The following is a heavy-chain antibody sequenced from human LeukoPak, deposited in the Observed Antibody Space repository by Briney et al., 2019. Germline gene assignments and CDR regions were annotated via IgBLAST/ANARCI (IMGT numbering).Heavy chain of an antibody. CDR1: GYTFTGYY. J-gene: IGHJ4*02. V-gene: IGHV1-2*02. CDR2: INPNSGGT. CDR3: ARVPTLVVPAAMGY. D-gene: IGHD2-2*01. Sequence: ASVKVSCKASGYTFTGYYMHWVRQAPGQGLEWMGWINPNSGGTNYAQKFQGRVTMTRDTSISTAYMELSRPRSDDTAVYYCARVPTLVVPAAMGYWGQGTLVTVSS.